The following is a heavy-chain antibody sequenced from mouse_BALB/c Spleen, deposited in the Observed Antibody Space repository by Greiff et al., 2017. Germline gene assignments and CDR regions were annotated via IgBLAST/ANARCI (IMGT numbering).Heavy chain of an antibody. CDR3: ARAGRNSHFDY. CDR2: INPYNDGT. CDR1: GYTFTSYV. D-gene: IGHD2-1*01. V-gene: IGHV1-14*01. Sequence: VQLQQSGPELVKPGATVKMSCKASGYTFTSYVMHWVKQKPGQGLEWIGYINPYNDGTKYNEKFKGKATLTSDKSSSTAYMELSSLTSEDSAVYYCARAGRNSHFDYWGQGTTLTVSS. J-gene: IGHJ2*01.